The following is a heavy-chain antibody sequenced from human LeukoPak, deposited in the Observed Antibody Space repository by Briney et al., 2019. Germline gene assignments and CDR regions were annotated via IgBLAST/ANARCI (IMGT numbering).Heavy chain of an antibody. CDR3: AVGATTWFDP. Sequence: GGSPRLSCAASGFTFSSYWMHWDRQVPGKGLVWVSRINSDGSSTSYADSVKGRFTISRDNAKNTLHLQMNSLRAEDTAVYYCAVGATTWFDPWGQGTLVTVSS. J-gene: IGHJ5*02. D-gene: IGHD1-26*01. CDR1: GFTFSSYW. CDR2: INSDGSST. V-gene: IGHV3-74*01.